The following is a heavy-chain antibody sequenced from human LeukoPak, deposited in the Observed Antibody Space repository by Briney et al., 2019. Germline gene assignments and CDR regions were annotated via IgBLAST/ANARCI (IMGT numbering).Heavy chain of an antibody. V-gene: IGHV3-7*01. CDR2: IKQDGREK. J-gene: IGHJ4*02. CDR3: ARGGPVIAAAGTVDY. CDR1: GFTFSSYW. Sequence: GGSLRLSCAASGFTFSSYWMSWVRQAPGKGLEGVANIKQDGREKYYVDSVKGRFTISRDNAKNSLYLQKNSLRAEDTAVYYSARGGPVIAAAGTVDYWGQGTLVTVSS. D-gene: IGHD6-13*01.